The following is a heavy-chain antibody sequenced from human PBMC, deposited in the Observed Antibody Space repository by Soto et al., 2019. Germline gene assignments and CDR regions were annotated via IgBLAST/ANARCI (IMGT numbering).Heavy chain of an antibody. CDR3: ARDRSGYDSVDY. CDR1: GGTFSSYT. D-gene: IGHD5-12*01. CDR2: IIPILGIA. V-gene: IGHV1-69*04. Sequence: GASVKVSCKASGGTFSSYTVSWVRQAPGQGLEWMGRIIPILGIANYAQKFQGRVTITADKSTSTAYMELSSLRSEDTAVYYCARDRSGYDSVDYWGQGTLVTVSS. J-gene: IGHJ4*02.